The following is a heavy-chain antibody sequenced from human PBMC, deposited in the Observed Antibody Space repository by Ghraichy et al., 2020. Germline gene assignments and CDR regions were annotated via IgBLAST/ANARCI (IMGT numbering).Heavy chain of an antibody. Sequence: GGSLRLSCAGSDFPFSTYSMSWVRQAPGRRLEWISFITDTGNTKYYADSVKGRFTVSRDNAKNSLYLQMNSLSAEDTAVYYCATDSHFQHWGQGTLVTVSS. V-gene: IGHV3-48*01. CDR2: ITDTGNTK. CDR1: DFPFSTYS. J-gene: IGHJ1*01. D-gene: IGHD2-21*01. CDR3: ATDSHFQH.